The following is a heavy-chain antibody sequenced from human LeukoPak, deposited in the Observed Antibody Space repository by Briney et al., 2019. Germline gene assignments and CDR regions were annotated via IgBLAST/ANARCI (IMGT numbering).Heavy chain of an antibody. CDR1: GFTFSSYW. D-gene: IGHD2-2*01. Sequence: GGSLRLSCAVSGFTFSSYWMSWVRQAPGKGLEWVASIKEEGSEKHYVDSVKGRFTISRDNAKNSLYLQMNSLRAEDMAVYYCARGHYQLSWGQGILVTVSS. CDR3: ARGHYQLS. V-gene: IGHV3-7*01. J-gene: IGHJ5*02. CDR2: IKEEGSEK.